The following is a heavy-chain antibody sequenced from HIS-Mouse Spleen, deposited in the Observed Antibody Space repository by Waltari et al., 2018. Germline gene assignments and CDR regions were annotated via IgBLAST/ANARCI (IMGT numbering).Heavy chain of an antibody. Sequence: QLQLQESGPGLVKPSETLSLTCTVSVGSISSRSYYWGWISQPPGKGLECVGSIYYSGSTYYNPSLKSRVTISVDTSKNQFSLKLSSVTAADTAVYYCAREIPYSSSWYDWYFDLWGRGTLVTVSS. CDR1: VGSISSRSYY. V-gene: IGHV4-39*07. CDR2: IYYSGST. CDR3: AREIPYSSSWYDWYFDL. J-gene: IGHJ2*01. D-gene: IGHD6-13*01.